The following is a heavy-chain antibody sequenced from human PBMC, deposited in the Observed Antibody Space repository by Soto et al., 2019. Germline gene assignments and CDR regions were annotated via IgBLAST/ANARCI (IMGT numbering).Heavy chain of an antibody. CDR2: ISSGGST. CDR1: GFTVSVNY. CDR3: ARDLDRGAFDI. J-gene: IGHJ3*02. V-gene: IGHV3-53*01. D-gene: IGHD3-10*01. Sequence: GSLRLSCAASGFTVSVNYLNWVRQAPGKGLEWVSLISSGGSTYYADSVKGRFTISRDISKDTLYLQMESLRTDDTAVYYCARDLDRGAFDIWGQGTMVTVSS.